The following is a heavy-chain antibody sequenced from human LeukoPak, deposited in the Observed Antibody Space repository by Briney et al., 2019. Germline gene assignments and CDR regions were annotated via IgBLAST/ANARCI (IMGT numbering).Heavy chain of an antibody. CDR3: ARDRAFYDSSGYLGDFDY. CDR1: GFTFSNAW. J-gene: IGHJ4*02. D-gene: IGHD3-22*01. Sequence: KSGGSLRLSCAASGFTFSNAWMNWVRQSPGKGLEWVSSTSNTGNHIYYADSVKGRFTISRDNTKNSLYLQMNSLRAEDTAVYYCARDRAFYDSSGYLGDFDYWGRGTLVTVSS. CDR2: TSNTGNHI. V-gene: IGHV3-21*01.